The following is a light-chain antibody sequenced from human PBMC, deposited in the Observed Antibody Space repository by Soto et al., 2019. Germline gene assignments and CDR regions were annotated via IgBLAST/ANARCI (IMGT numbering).Light chain of an antibody. V-gene: IGKV1-12*01. Sequence: DIQVTQSPSSVSASVGDRVTITCRATRDISRWLAWYQQKPGKAPKLVIYAASNLQSGVPSRFSGSGSGTDFTLTINSLRPDDFATYYCQQSNSFPYTFGQGTKLEI. CDR1: RDISRW. CDR3: QQSNSFPYT. J-gene: IGKJ2*01. CDR2: AAS.